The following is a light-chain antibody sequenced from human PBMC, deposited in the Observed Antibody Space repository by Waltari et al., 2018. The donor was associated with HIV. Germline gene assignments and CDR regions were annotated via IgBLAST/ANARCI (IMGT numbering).Light chain of an antibody. CDR1: SSDVGGYNY. V-gene: IGLV2-11*01. CDR3: CSYAGSYTPNWV. Sequence: QSALTQPRSVSGSPGQSVTISCTGTSSDVGGYNYVSWYQQHPGKAPKLMIYDVSKRPSGFPDRFSGSKSGNTASLTISGLQAEDEADYYGCSYAGSYTPNWVFGGGTKLTVL. CDR2: DVS. J-gene: IGLJ3*02.